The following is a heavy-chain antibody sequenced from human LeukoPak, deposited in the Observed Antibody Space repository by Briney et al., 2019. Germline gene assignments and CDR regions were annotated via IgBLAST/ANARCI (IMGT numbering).Heavy chain of an antibody. CDR3: ARSSYYDQPSDY. Sequence: RASVKVSCKASGYTFTSYGISWVRQAPGQGLEWMGWISAYNGNTNYVQKFQGRVTMTRDTSISTAYMELSRLRSDDTAVYYCARSSYYDQPSDYWGQGTLVTVSS. CDR1: GYTFTSYG. J-gene: IGHJ4*02. V-gene: IGHV1-18*01. CDR2: ISAYNGNT. D-gene: IGHD3-3*01.